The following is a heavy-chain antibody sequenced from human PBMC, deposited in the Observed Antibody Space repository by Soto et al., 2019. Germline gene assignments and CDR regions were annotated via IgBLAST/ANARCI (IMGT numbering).Heavy chain of an antibody. D-gene: IGHD2-15*01. CDR3: EREEAVGRVDY. Sequence: QVQLVQSGAEVKKPGASVKVSCKASGYTFTSYAMHWVRQAPGQRLEWMGWINAGNGNTKYSQKFQGRVTITRDTSASTAYMELSSLRSEDTAVYYCEREEAVGRVDYWGQGTLVTVSS. V-gene: IGHV1-3*01. CDR1: GYTFTSYA. CDR2: INAGNGNT. J-gene: IGHJ4*02.